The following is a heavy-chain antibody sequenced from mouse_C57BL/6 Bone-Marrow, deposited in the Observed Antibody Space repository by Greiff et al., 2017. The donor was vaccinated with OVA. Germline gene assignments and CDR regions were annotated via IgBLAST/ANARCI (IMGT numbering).Heavy chain of an antibody. J-gene: IGHJ4*01. Sequence: QVQLQQPGAELVKPGASVKLSCKASGYTFTSYWMQWVKQRPGPGLEWIGEIDPSDSYTNYNQTFKGKATLTVDTSSSTAYMQLSSLTSEDSAVDYCARGWVYAMDYWGQGTSVTVSS. V-gene: IGHV1-50*01. CDR3: ARGWVYAMDY. D-gene: IGHD1-1*02. CDR1: GYTFTSYW. CDR2: IDPSDSYT.